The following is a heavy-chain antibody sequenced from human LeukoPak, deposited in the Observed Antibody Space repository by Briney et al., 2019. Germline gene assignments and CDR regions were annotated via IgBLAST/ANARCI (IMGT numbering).Heavy chain of an antibody. Sequence: ASVKVSCKASGYTFIHYDINWVRQATGQGLEWMGWMNPINGNTGYAQKFQGRITVTRNTSINTAYMELSGLRSNDTAVYYCVRAMVRGVVLSDFWGQGTLVTVSS. J-gene: IGHJ4*02. V-gene: IGHV1-8*01. CDR3: VRAMVRGVVLSDF. CDR2: MNPINGNT. CDR1: GYTFIHYD. D-gene: IGHD3-10*01.